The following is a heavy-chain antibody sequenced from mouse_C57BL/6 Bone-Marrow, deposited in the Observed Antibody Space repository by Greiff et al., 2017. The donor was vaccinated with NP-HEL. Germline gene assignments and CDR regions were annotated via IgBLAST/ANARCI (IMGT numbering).Heavy chain of an antibody. CDR2: INPNNGGT. V-gene: IGHV1-26*01. J-gene: IGHJ1*03. D-gene: IGHD2-4*01. CDR3: ARDYWNDYGPSSYWYFDV. Sequence: EVQLQQSGPELVKPGASVKISCKASGYTFTDYYMNWVKQSHGKSLEWIGDINPNNGGTSYNQKFKGKATLTVDTSSSPAYMELRSLTSEDSAVYYCARDYWNDYGPSSYWYFDVWGTGTTVTVSS. CDR1: GYTFTDYY.